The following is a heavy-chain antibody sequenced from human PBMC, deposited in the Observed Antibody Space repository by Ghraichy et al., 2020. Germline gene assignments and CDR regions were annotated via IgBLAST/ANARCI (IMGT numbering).Heavy chain of an antibody. D-gene: IGHD6-19*01. J-gene: IGHJ5*02. CDR3: AKDTYISDTKWIDP. Sequence: GGSLRLSCAASGFTFSNYGMHWVRQAPGKGLEWVAFIHYDRNSEYYIDSVKGRFTISRDDSMDTLSLQMNSLRAEDTAVYYCAKDTYISDTKWIDPWGQGTMVTVSS. V-gene: IGHV3-30*02. CDR2: IHYDRNSE. CDR1: GFTFSNYG.